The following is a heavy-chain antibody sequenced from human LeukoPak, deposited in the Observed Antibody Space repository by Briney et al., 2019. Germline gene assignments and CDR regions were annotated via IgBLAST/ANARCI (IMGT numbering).Heavy chain of an antibody. CDR3: ARGRWGSHSGYLYYYDYYMDV. CDR1: GYTFTSYD. Sequence: ASVNLSFKASGYTFTSYDINWVRQATGQGLEWMGWMNPSSGNTGYAQKFQGRVTMTRNTSISTAYMELSSLRSEDTAVYYCARGRWGSHSGYLYYYDYYMDVWGKGTTVTVSS. J-gene: IGHJ6*03. D-gene: IGHD5-12*01. CDR2: MNPSSGNT. V-gene: IGHV1-8*01.